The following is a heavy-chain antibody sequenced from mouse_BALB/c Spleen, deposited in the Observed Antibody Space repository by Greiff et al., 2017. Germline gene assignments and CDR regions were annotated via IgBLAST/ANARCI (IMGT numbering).Heavy chain of an antibody. D-gene: IGHD4-1*01. CDR3: ARGLGRGFAY. CDR2: ISNGGGST. J-gene: IGHJ3*01. V-gene: IGHV5-12-2*01. Sequence: EVMLVESGGGLVQPGGSLKLSCAASGFTFSSYTMSWVRQTPEKRLEWVAYISNGGGSTYYPDTVKGRFTISRDNAKNTLYLQMSSLKSEDTAMYYCARGLGRGFAYWGQGTLVTVAA. CDR1: GFTFSSYT.